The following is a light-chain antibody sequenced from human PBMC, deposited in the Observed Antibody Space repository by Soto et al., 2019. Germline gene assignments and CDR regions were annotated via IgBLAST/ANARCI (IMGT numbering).Light chain of an antibody. V-gene: IGLV2-11*01. J-gene: IGLJ2*01. CDR1: SSDVGGYNY. CDR2: DVS. Sequence: QSALTQPRSVSGSPGQSVTISCTGTSSDVGGYNYVSWYQKHPGKAPKLMIYDVSKRPSGVPDRFSGSKSGNTASLTISGLQAEDEADYYCCSYAGSYHVVFGGGNKVTVL. CDR3: CSYAGSYHVV.